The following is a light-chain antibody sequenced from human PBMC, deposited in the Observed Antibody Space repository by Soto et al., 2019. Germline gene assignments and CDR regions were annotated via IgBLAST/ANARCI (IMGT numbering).Light chain of an antibody. CDR1: SSDVGDYKY. J-gene: IGLJ3*02. CDR2: DVS. CDR3: CSFAGSSTFWV. V-gene: IGLV2-11*01. Sequence: QPALTQPRSVSGSPGQSVTISCTGTSSDVGDYKYVSWYQQYPGKAPKLVIYDVSKRPSGVPDRFSGSKSGNTASLTISGLQAEDEADYYCCSFAGSSTFWVFGGGTKLTVL.